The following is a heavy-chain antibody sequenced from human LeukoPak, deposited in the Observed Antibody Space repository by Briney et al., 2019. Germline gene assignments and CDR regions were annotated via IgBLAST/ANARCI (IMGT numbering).Heavy chain of an antibody. CDR1: GGSISSYY. CDR3: ARGSVAYYDFWSGYLPTDNWFDP. D-gene: IGHD3-3*01. Sequence: SETLSLTCTVSGGSISSYYWSWIRQPPGKGLEWIGYIYYSGSTNYNPSLKSRVTISVDTSKNQFSLKLSSVTAADTAVYYCARGSVAYYDFWSGYLPTDNWFDPWGQGTLVTVSS. J-gene: IGHJ5*02. CDR2: IYYSGST. V-gene: IGHV4-59*12.